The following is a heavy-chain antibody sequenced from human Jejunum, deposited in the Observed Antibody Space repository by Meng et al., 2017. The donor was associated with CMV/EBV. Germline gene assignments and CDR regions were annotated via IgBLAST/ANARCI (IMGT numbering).Heavy chain of an antibody. J-gene: IGHJ5*01. CDR2: IYSGGDKT. Sequence: LVGSGGGLVQPGGSLRLSCAVSGSSVTTNYMTWVRQTPGKGLGWVSVIYSGGDKTYYSDSVKGRFTISRDSSRNTLYLQMTSLRAGDTALYYCARGAMSFESWGQGTLVTVSS. CDR1: GSSVTTNY. V-gene: IGHV3-66*01. CDR3: ARGAMSFES.